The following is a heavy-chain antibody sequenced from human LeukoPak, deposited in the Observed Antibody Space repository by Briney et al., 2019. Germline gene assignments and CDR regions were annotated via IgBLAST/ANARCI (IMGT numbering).Heavy chain of an antibody. CDR2: ISSSSSTT. J-gene: IGHJ4*02. CDR1: AFTFSSYT. V-gene: IGHV3-48*02. D-gene: IGHD3-10*01. Sequence: PGGSLRLSCAASAFTFSSYTMHWVRQAPGKGLEWVSYISSSSSTTYYADSVKGRFTISRDNARKSLYLQMNSLRDEDTAVYSCARGLFGSGIYTLDYWGQGTLVTVSS. CDR3: ARGLFGSGIYTLDY.